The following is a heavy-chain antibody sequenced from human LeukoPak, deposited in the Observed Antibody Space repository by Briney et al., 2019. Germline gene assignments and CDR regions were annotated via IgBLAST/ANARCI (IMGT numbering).Heavy chain of an antibody. J-gene: IGHJ4*02. D-gene: IGHD3-9*01. CDR2: IRSKAYGGTT. V-gene: IGHV3-49*04. CDR3: TIPRYFDWLLVDY. Sequence: GGSLRLSCAASGFTFSSYAMSWVRQAPGKGLEWVGFIRSKAYGGTTEYAASVKGRFTISRDDSKSIAYLQMNSLKTEDTAVYYCTIPRYFDWLLVDYWGQGTLVTVSS. CDR1: GFTFSSYA.